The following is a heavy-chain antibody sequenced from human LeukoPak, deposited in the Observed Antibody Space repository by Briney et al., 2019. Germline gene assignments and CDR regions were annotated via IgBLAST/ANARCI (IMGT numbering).Heavy chain of an antibody. Sequence: GGSLRLSCAASGFTFSSYSMNWVRQAPGKGLEWVSSISSSSSYIYYADSVKGRFTISRDNAKNSLYLQMNSLRAEDTAVYYCASALRITMVRGVIGPFDIWGQGTMVTVSS. CDR2: ISSSSSYI. D-gene: IGHD3-10*01. CDR1: GFTFSSYS. V-gene: IGHV3-21*01. CDR3: ASALRITMVRGVIGPFDI. J-gene: IGHJ3*02.